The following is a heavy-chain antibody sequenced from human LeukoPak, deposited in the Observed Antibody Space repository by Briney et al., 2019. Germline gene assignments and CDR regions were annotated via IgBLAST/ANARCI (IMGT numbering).Heavy chain of an antibody. J-gene: IGHJ5*02. CDR1: GFTVSSNY. Sequence: GGSLRLSCAASGFTVSSNYMSWVRQAPGKGLEWVSVIYSGGSTYYADSVKGRFTISRDNSKNTLYLQMNSLRAEDTAVYYCARDPTPYDILTGYYNHWGQGTLVTVSS. CDR2: IYSGGST. V-gene: IGHV3-66*02. D-gene: IGHD3-9*01. CDR3: ARDPTPYDILTGYYNH.